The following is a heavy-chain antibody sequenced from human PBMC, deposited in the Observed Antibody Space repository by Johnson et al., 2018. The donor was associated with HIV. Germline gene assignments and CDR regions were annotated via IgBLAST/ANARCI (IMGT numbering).Heavy chain of an antibody. CDR2: ISWDSFTI. J-gene: IGHJ3*02. CDR3: ARDVKGAFDI. CDR1: GFTFHKYA. Sequence: VQLLESGGGLVQPGRSLRLSCAASGFTFHKYAMHWVRQTPGQGLDWVSGISWDSFTIGYADSVKGRFTISRDNAKNSLYLQMNSLRAEDTALYYCARDVKGAFDIWGQGTMVTVSS. V-gene: IGHV3-9*01.